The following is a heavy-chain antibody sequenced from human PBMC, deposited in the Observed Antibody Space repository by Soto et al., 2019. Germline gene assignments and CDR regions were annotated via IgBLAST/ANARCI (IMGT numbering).Heavy chain of an antibody. J-gene: IGHJ3*02. CDR2: ISPDGSNA. V-gene: IGHV3-30-3*01. CDR3: ARGPSHGAFDI. Sequence: HPGGPLRLSCAASGSTFSSYDIHWVRQAPGKGLEWVAHISPDGSNAYYADSVKGRFTVSRDNAKNTVYLQMNSLRAEDAAVYYCARGPSHGAFDIWGQGTMVTVSS. CDR1: GSTFSSYD.